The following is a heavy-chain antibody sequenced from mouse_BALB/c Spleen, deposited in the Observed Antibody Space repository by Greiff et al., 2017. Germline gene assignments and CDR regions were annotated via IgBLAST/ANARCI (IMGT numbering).Heavy chain of an antibody. V-gene: IGHV5-12-1*01. J-gene: IGHJ4*01. D-gene: IGHD2-4*01. Sequence: EVKLMESGGGLVKPGGSLKLSCAASGFAFSSYDMSWVRQTPEKRLEWVAYISSGGGSTYYPDTVKGRFTISRDNAKNTLYLQMSSLKSEDTAMYYCARQNYDYDKGDYYAMDYWGQGTSVTVSS. CDR3: ARQNYDYDKGDYYAMDY. CDR1: GFAFSSYD. CDR2: ISSGGGST.